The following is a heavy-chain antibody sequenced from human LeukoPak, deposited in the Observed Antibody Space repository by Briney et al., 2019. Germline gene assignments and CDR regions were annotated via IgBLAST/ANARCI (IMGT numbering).Heavy chain of an antibody. J-gene: IGHJ4*02. D-gene: IGHD6-19*01. Sequence: ASVKVSCEASGYTFTNYDINWVRQATGQGLEWMGWMNPNSGDTGYAQKFQGRVTITSNTSVSTAYMELSSLRSEDTAVYYCARTSRGVAVAGTGFDYWGQGTLVTVSS. CDR2: MNPNSGDT. V-gene: IGHV1-8*03. CDR3: ARTSRGVAVAGTGFDY. CDR1: GYTFTNYD.